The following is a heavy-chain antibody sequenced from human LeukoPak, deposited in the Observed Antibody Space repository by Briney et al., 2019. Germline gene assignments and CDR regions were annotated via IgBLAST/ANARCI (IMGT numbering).Heavy chain of an antibody. CDR2: LYHSGST. V-gene: IGHV4-38-2*02. D-gene: IGHD3-22*01. CDR3: ATSGYYLPFDY. Sequence: SETLSLTCTVSGYSISTGYFWGWIRQPPGKGLEWIGSLYHSGSTYYNPSLKSRVTISVDTSKNHFSLKLSSVTAADTAVYFCATSGYYLPFDYWGQGTLVTVSS. CDR1: GYSISTGYF. J-gene: IGHJ4*02.